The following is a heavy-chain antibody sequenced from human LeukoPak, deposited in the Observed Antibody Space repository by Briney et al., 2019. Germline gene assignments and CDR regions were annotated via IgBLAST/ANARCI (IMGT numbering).Heavy chain of an antibody. J-gene: IGHJ5*02. CDR1: GFTFADHA. V-gene: IGHV3-49*04. CDR3: TRSLNSITIFGGFDP. CDR2: IRPKAYGERT. Sequence: GGSLRLSCTASGFTFADHAMGWVRQAPGKGLEWVGFIRPKAYGERTEYAASVKGRFTISRDDSKSIAYLQMNSLKTEDTAVYYCTRSLNSITIFGGFDPWGQGTLVTVSS. D-gene: IGHD3-3*01.